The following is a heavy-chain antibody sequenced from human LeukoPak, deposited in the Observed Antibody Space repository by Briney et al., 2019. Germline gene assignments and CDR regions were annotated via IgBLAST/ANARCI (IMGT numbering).Heavy chain of an antibody. CDR2: IYYSGST. CDR1: GGSISSGSYY. CDR3: ARGYGSGKKMDYYYYFMDV. J-gene: IGHJ6*03. Sequence: PSETLSLTCTVSGGSISSGSYYWSWIRQPAGTGLEWIGYIYYSGSTNYNPSLRSRVTISVDTYKNQFSLKLSSVTAADTAVYYCARGYGSGKKMDYYYYFMDVGGKGTTVTVSS. D-gene: IGHD3-10*01. V-gene: IGHV4-61*10.